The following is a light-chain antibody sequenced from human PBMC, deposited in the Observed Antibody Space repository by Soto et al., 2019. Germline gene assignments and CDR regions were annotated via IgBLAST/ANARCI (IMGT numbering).Light chain of an antibody. V-gene: IGLV2-14*01. J-gene: IGLJ1*01. Sequence: QSALTQPASVSRSPGQSITISCTGTSSDVGNYKYVSWYQQHPGKAPKLMIYEVSNRPSGVSNRFSGSKSGNTASLTISGRQAEDEPDYYCFSYTSSGTYVFGTGTKVTVL. CDR2: EVS. CDR1: SSDVGNYKY. CDR3: FSYTSSGTYV.